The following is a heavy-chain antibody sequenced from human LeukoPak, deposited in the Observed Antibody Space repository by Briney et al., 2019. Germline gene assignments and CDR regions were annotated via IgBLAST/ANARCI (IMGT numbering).Heavy chain of an antibody. J-gene: IGHJ4*02. CDR1: GYTFTGYN. CDR3: ASTYYYDSSGYYFYY. Sequence: ASVKVSCKASGYTFTGYNIHWVRQAPGQGLEWMGWINPNSGGTNYAQKFQGRVTMTRDTSISAAYMELTRLRSDDTAMYYCASTYYYDSSGYYFYYWGQGTLVTVSS. CDR2: INPNSGGT. V-gene: IGHV1-2*02. D-gene: IGHD3-22*01.